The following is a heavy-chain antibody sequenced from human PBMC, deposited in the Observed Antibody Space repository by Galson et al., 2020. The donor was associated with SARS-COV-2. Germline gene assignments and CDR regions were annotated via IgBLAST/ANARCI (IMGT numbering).Heavy chain of an antibody. CDR3: LAYSSTRQRY. CDR2: LSRTGGTS. Sequence: GGYLRPSFQASGLTFSDYAMTWVRQAPGRGRRYVSALSRTGGTSFYADLVNGRFTMSRENSKNTFYLQMTGLRIEYTAFYDCLAYSSTRQRYWGQRILVT. V-gene: IGHV3-64D*09. D-gene: IGHD6-19*01. J-gene: IGHJ4*02. CDR1: GLTFSDYA.